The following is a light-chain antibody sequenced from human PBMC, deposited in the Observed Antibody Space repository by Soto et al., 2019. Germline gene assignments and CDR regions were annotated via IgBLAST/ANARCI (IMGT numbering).Light chain of an antibody. J-gene: IGKJ4*01. CDR1: QSVSSN. CDR2: GAS. Sequence: EIVMTQSPATLSVSPGERATLSCRASQSVSSNLAWYQQKPGQAPRLLIYGASTRATGIPARFSGSRSGAEFTLTINSLQSEDFAVYYCQPYNNWPLTFGGGTKV. V-gene: IGKV3-15*01. CDR3: QPYNNWPLT.